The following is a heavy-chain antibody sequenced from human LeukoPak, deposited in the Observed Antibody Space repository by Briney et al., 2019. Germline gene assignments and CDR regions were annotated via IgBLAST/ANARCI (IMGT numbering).Heavy chain of an antibody. CDR3: ARKGAVAGTVDY. V-gene: IGHV1-46*01. Sequence: ASVKVSCKASGYTFTNYYMHWVRQAPGQGLEWLGLITPSGGSTWYAQKFQGRVTMTRDMSTSTDYMELSSLRAEDTAVYYCARKGAVAGTVDYWGQGTLVTVSS. CDR2: ITPSGGST. CDR1: GYTFTNYY. J-gene: IGHJ4*02. D-gene: IGHD6-19*01.